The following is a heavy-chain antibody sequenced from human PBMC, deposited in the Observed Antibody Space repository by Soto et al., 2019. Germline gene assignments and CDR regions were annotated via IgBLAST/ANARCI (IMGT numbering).Heavy chain of an antibody. CDR1: GFTFDDYA. CDR2: ISWNSGSI. Sequence: EVQLVESGGGLVQPGRSLRLSCAASGFTFDDYAMHWVRQAPGKGLEWVSGISWNSGSIGYADSVKGRFTISRDNAKNSLYLQMNSLRAEDTALYYCAKDPDRYSSSSGVVDYWGQGTLVTVSS. D-gene: IGHD6-6*01. V-gene: IGHV3-9*01. CDR3: AKDPDRYSSSSGVVDY. J-gene: IGHJ4*02.